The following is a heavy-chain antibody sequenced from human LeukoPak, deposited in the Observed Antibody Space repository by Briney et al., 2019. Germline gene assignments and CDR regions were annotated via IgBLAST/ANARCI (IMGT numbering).Heavy chain of an antibody. CDR1: GGSISSYY. Sequence: PSETLSLSCAVSGGSISSYYWSWIRQPPGKGLEWIGYVFHSGSTNYNPSLKSRATISFDKTKNQFSMKLSSVTAADTAVYYCGRDGWFTMVRGVLVDGFDIWGQGTMVTVSS. CDR3: GRDGWFTMVRGVLVDGFDI. CDR2: VFHSGST. J-gene: IGHJ3*02. D-gene: IGHD3-10*01. V-gene: IGHV4-59*12.